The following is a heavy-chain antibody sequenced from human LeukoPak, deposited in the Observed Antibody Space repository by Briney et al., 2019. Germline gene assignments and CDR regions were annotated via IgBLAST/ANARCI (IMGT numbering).Heavy chain of an antibody. CDR2: INAGNGNT. D-gene: IGHD3-10*01. V-gene: IGHV1-3*01. CDR1: GYTFTSYA. CDR3: ASVRGSPGYYYYGMDV. J-gene: IGHJ6*02. Sequence: ASVKVSCKASGYTFTSYAMHWVRQAPGQRLEWMGWINAGNGNTKYSQKFQGRVTITRDTSASTAYMELSSLRSEDTAVYYCASVRGSPGYYYYGMDVWGQGTMVTVSS.